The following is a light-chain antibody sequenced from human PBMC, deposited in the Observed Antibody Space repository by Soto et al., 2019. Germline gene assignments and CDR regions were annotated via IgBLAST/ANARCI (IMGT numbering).Light chain of an antibody. CDR1: SSDVGGYNY. CDR2: EVS. CDR3: SSYTTSNLHWV. Sequence: QSALTQPASVSGSPGQSITISCTGTSSDVGGYNYVSWYQQHRGKAPKLMIYEVSNRPSGVSNRFSGSKSGYTASLTISGLHAEGEADYYRSSYTTSNLHWVFGGGTNLTVL. J-gene: IGLJ3*02. V-gene: IGLV2-14*01.